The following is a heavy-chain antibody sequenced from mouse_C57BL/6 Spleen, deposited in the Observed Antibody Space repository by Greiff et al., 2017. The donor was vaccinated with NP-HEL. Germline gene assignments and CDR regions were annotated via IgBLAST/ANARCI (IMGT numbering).Heavy chain of an antibody. D-gene: IGHD2-13*01. CDR1: GYTFTSYW. Sequence: QVQLQQPGAELVMPGASVKLSCKASGYTFTSYWMHWVKQRPGQGLEWIGEIDPSDSYTNYNQKFKGKYTLTVDKSSRTAYMQLSSLTSEDSAVYYCARGEEDCFAYWGQGTLVTVSA. V-gene: IGHV1-69*01. J-gene: IGHJ3*01. CDR3: ARGEEDCFAY. CDR2: IDPSDSYT.